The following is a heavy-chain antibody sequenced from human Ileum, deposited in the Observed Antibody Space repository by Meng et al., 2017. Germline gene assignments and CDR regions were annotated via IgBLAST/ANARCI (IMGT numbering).Heavy chain of an antibody. J-gene: IGHJ6*02. CDR3: ARDRKAQGGGWYSPQYYYYGMDV. D-gene: IGHD6-19*01. CDR2: ISYDGSNK. CDR1: GFTFSSYA. Sequence: GGSLRLSCAASGFTFSSYAMHWVRQAPGQGLEWVAVISYDGSNKYYADSVKGRFTIPRDNSKNTLYLQMNSQRAEDTAVYYCARDRKAQGGGWYSPQYYYYGMDVWGQGTTVTVSS. V-gene: IGHV3-30*16.